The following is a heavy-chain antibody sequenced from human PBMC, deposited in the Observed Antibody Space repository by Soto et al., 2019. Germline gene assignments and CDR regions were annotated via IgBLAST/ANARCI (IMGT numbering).Heavy chain of an antibody. V-gene: IGHV3-23*04. D-gene: IGHD3-22*01. CDR2: ISGSGGST. J-gene: IGHJ4*02. CDR1: GFTFSSYW. CDR3: AKDRANYYDSSGYLTPFDY. Sequence: EVQLVESGGGLVQPGGSLRLSCAASGFTFSSYWMHWVRQAPGKGLVWVSAISGSGGSTYYADSVKGRFTISRDNSKNTLYLQMNSLRAEDTAVYYCAKDRANYYDSSGYLTPFDYWGQGTLVTVSS.